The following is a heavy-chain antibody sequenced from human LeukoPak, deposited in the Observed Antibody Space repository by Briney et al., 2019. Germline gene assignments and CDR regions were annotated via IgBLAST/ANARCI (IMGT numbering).Heavy chain of an antibody. CDR3: AINLCGDCPDY. CDR2: IVSSSGTI. D-gene: IGHD2-21*02. Sequence: GGSLRLSCAASGFTFSSYSMTWVRQGPGKGLEWVSSIVSSSGTIYYADSVRGRFTISRDNAKNSLYLQMSSLRDEDTAVYYCAINLCGDCPDYWGQGTLVTVSS. J-gene: IGHJ4*02. CDR1: GFTFSSYS. V-gene: IGHV3-48*02.